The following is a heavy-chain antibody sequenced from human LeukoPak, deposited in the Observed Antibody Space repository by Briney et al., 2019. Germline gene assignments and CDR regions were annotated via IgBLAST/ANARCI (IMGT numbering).Heavy chain of an antibody. CDR2: ISAYNGNT. CDR1: GYTFTSYG. Sequence: GTSVKVSCKASGYTFTSYGISWVRQAPGQGLEWMGWISAYNGNTNYAQKLQGRVTMTTDTSTSTAYMELRSLRSDDTAVYYCARIVGSGSYVGYYFDYWGQGTLVTVSS. CDR3: ARIVGSGSYVGYYFDY. V-gene: IGHV1-18*01. D-gene: IGHD3-10*01. J-gene: IGHJ4*02.